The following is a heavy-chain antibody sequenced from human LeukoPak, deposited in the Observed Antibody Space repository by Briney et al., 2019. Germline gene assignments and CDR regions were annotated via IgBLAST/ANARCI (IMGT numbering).Heavy chain of an antibody. J-gene: IGHJ5*02. Sequence: ASVKVSCKASGGTFSSYAITWVRRAPGQGLEWMGWINPYSADTKYAQKFKGRVAMTTDTSTSTAYMDLRSLRYDDTAVYYCARGDIDSSGYFLNWFDPWGQGTLVIVSS. CDR1: GGTFSSYA. D-gene: IGHD3-22*01. CDR2: INPYSADT. CDR3: ARGDIDSSGYFLNWFDP. V-gene: IGHV1-18*01.